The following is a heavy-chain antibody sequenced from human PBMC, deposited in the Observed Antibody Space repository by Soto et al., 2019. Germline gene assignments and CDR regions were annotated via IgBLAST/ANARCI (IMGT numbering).Heavy chain of an antibody. J-gene: IGHJ4*02. V-gene: IGHV3-30-3*01. CDR3: AREKYRDYGGNELDY. Sequence: GGSLRLSCAASGFTFSSYAMHWVRQAPGKGLEWVAVISYDGSNKYYADSVKGRFTISRDISKNTLYLQMNSLRAEDTAVYYCAREKYRDYGGNELDYWGQGTLVTVSS. CDR2: ISYDGSNK. D-gene: IGHD4-17*01. CDR1: GFTFSSYA.